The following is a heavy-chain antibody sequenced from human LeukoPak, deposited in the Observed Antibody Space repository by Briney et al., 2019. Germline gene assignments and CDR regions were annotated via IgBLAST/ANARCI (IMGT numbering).Heavy chain of an antibody. CDR3: ARAHYYDYSYGMDV. J-gene: IGHJ6*02. Sequence: GGSLRLSCAASGFNVSLNYMTWVRQAPGRGLEWVSFISRGGTTYYAYSVKGRFTISRDNSKDTLLLQMNSLRAEDTAVYFCARAHYYDYSYGMDVWGQGTAVTVSS. CDR2: ISRGGTT. CDR1: GFNVSLNY. V-gene: IGHV3-66*01. D-gene: IGHD3-22*01.